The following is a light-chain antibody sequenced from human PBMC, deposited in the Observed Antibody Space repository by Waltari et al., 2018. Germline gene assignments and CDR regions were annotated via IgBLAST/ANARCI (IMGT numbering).Light chain of an antibody. V-gene: IGLV3-27*01. CDR2: KDS. CDR1: VLAKKKY. J-gene: IGLJ3*02. Sequence: SYELTQPSSVSVSPGQTARITCSGDVLAKKKYARWFQQKPGQAPVLVIYKDSGRPSGIPEQFSGSSSGTTVTLTISGAQVEDETDYYCYSEADNNRVFGGGTKLTVL. CDR3: YSEADNNRV.